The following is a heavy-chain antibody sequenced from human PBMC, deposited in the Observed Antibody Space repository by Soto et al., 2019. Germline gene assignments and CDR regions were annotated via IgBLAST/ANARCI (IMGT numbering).Heavy chain of an antibody. CDR2: ISWNSGSI. Sequence: GGSLRLSCAASGVTFDDYAMHWVLQAPGKGLEWVSGISWNSGSIGYADSVKGRFTISRDNAKNSLYLQMNSLRAEDTALYYCAKDKGVVVAATSAFDIWGQGTMVTVSS. J-gene: IGHJ3*02. CDR1: GVTFDDYA. V-gene: IGHV3-9*01. D-gene: IGHD2-15*01. CDR3: AKDKGVVVAATSAFDI.